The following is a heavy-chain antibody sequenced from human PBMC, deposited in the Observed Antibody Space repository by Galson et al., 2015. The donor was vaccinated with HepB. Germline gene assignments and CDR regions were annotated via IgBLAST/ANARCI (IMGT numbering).Heavy chain of an antibody. CDR2: INPSGGST. Sequence: SVKVSCKASGYTFTSYYMHWVRQAPGQGLEWMGIINPSGGSTSYAQKFQGRVTMTRDTSTSTVYMELSSLRSEDTAVYYCASSFHGCSGGSCYWGFDYWGQGTLVTVSS. V-gene: IGHV1-46*01. CDR1: GYTFTSYY. J-gene: IGHJ4*02. D-gene: IGHD2-15*01. CDR3: ASSFHGCSGGSCYWGFDY.